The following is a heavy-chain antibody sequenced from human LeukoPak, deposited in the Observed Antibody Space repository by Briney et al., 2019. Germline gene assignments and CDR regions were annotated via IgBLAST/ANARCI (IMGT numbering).Heavy chain of an antibody. Sequence: GGSLRLSCEASGVTFSSHAMGWVRQAPGKGLEWVSSISAGGSSTYYADSVRGRFTISRDNSKNTLYLQMNSLGAEDTAIYYCLGSYNWGQGTLVTVSS. CDR2: ISAGGSST. D-gene: IGHD3-10*01. CDR3: LGSYN. V-gene: IGHV3-23*01. CDR1: GVTFSSHA. J-gene: IGHJ4*02.